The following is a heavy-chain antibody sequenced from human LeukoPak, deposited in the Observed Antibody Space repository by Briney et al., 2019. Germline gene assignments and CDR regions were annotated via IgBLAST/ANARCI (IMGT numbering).Heavy chain of an antibody. CDR3: VRQSMRESGAYYDFHY. CDR2: IYYSGST. D-gene: IGHD3-22*01. J-gene: IGHJ4*02. CDR1: GGPVSRSDSH. V-gene: IGHV4-39*01. Sequence: PSETLSLTCSVSGGPVSRSDSHWGWIRQAPGKGLEWIGSIYYSGSTYYNPSLKSRVTMSVDTSKNQFSLKLSSVTAADTAVYYCVRQSMRESGAYYDFHYWGQGTLVTVSS.